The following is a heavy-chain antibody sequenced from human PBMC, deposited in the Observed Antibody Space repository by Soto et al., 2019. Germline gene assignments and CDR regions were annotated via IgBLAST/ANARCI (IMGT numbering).Heavy chain of an antibody. CDR1: GGSISSRNYY. J-gene: IGHJ4*02. V-gene: IGHV4-39*02. CDR3: ARLLYDRSGYYYFDF. Sequence: SETLSLTCTVSGGSISSRNYYWGWIRQPPGKGLEWIGSMHYSGSPYDNPSLKSRVTISVDTSKNHFSLKLTSVTAADTAVYYCARLLYDRSGYYYFDFWGQGIPVTVSS. D-gene: IGHD3-22*01. CDR2: MHYSGSP.